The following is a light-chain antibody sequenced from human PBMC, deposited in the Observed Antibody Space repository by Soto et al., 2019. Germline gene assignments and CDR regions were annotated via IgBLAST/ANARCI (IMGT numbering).Light chain of an antibody. CDR1: QSVSSF. CDR3: QQRSNWPLT. V-gene: IGKV3-11*01. J-gene: IGKJ4*01. CDR2: DAS. Sequence: EIVLTQSPATLSLSPGERATLSCRASQSVSSFLAWYQHKPGQAPRLLISDASNRATGIPARFSGSGSGTDFTLTISSLEPEYFAVYYCQQRSNWPLTFGGGTKVEIK.